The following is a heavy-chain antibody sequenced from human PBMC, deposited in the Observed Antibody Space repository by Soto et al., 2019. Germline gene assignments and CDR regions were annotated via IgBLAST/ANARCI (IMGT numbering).Heavy chain of an antibody. V-gene: IGHV3-21*06. Sequence: PGGSLRLSCTGSGFTFSSSTMTWVRQGSGKGLEWVSSISSSSSYIYFADSLKGRFTISRDNAKNSLYLQMNSLRAEDTAVYYCARDIGEMSAVWGQETQVTVSS. J-gene: IGHJ4*02. CDR3: ARDIGEMSAV. CDR1: GFTFSSST. CDR2: ISSSSSYI. D-gene: IGHD3-10*01.